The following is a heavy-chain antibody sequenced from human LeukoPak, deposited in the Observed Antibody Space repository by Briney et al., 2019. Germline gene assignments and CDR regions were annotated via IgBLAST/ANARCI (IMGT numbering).Heavy chain of an antibody. CDR3: AKDGRVGGIDAFDF. CDR1: GFTFSSHS. D-gene: IGHD1-26*01. J-gene: IGHJ3*01. CDR2: ISSGSSTI. V-gene: IGHV3-48*01. Sequence: GGSLRLSCAASGFTFSSHSMYWVRQAPGRGLEWVSYISSGSSTIYYTDSVKGRFTVSRDNAKNSLYLQTNSLRAEDTAVYYCAKDGRVGGIDAFDFWGQGTMVTVSS.